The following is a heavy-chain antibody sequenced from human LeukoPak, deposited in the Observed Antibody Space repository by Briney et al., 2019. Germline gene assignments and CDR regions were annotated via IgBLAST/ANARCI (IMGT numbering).Heavy chain of an antibody. V-gene: IGHV3-30*18. Sequence: HSGRSLRLSCAASGFIFSTNGMHWVRQAPGKGLEWGAVISYDGSNKYYADSVKGRFTISRDNSKNTLYLQMNSLRVEDTAVYYCAKDFGELLYGDAFDIWGQGTMVAVSS. D-gene: IGHD3-10*01. J-gene: IGHJ3*02. CDR1: GFIFSTNG. CDR2: ISYDGSNK. CDR3: AKDFGELLYGDAFDI.